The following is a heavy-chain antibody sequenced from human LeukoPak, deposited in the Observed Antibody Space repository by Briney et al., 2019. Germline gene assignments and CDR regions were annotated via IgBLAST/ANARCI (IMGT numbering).Heavy chain of an antibody. CDR2: INPNSGGT. V-gene: IGHV1-2*02. D-gene: IGHD4-11*01. CDR3: VSGYSDYADYYNYYMGV. CDR1: GYRFTGYY. Sequence: ASVKVSCKASGYRFTGYYMHWVRQAPGQGLEWMGWINPNSGGTNYAQKFRGRITMTRDTSITTVYLQLSRLKSDETAVYYCVSGYSDYADYYNYYMGVWGKGTTVTVSS. J-gene: IGHJ6*03.